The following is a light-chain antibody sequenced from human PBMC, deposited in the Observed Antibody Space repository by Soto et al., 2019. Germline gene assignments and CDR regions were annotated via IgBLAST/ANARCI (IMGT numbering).Light chain of an antibody. J-gene: IGKJ3*01. CDR2: AAS. V-gene: IGKV1-9*01. Sequence: IQLTQSPSSLSASVGDRVTITCRASQGISSYLAWYQQKPGKAPKLLIYAASTLQSGVPSRFGGSGSGTDCALTIGSLQPEDFATYYCQQLNSYPQFGPGTKVDIK. CDR1: QGISSY. CDR3: QQLNSYPQ.